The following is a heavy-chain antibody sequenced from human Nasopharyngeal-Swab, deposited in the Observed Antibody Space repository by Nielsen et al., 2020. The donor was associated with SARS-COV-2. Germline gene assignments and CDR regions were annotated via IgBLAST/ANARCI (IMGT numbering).Heavy chain of an antibody. CDR3: AGAPSPNSFYYFMDV. D-gene: IGHD3-10*01. V-gene: IGHV3-21*01. J-gene: IGHJ6*03. CDR2: ISPTSDYI. Sequence: GESLKISCAASGFTFSSYTMNWVRQAPGRGLEWVSSISPTSDYIYYADSVKGRFTISRDNAKNSLYLQMDSLRAEDTAVYYCAGAPSPNSFYYFMDVWGKGTTVTVSS. CDR1: GFTFSSYT.